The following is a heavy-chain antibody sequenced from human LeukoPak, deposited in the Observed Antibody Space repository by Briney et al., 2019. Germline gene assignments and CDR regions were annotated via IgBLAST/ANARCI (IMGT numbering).Heavy chain of an antibody. CDR3: ARDREYCSGGSCYSPIDY. D-gene: IGHD2-15*01. CDR2: ISGSGGST. CDR1: GFTFTSYA. Sequence: GGSLRLSCAASGFTFTSYAMHWVRQAPGKGLEWVSAISGSGGSTYYADSVKGRFTISRDNSKNTLYLQMNSLRAEDTAVYYCARDREYCSGGSCYSPIDYWGQGTLVTVSS. J-gene: IGHJ4*02. V-gene: IGHV3-23*01.